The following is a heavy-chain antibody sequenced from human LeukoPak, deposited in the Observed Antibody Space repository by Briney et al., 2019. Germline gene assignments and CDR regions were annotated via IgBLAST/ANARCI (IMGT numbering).Heavy chain of an antibody. J-gene: IGHJ3*02. CDR3: ARSLVGATSAFDI. V-gene: IGHV4-34*01. Sequence: SETLSLTCAVYGGSFSGYYWSWMRQPPGKGLEWIGEINHSGSTNYNPSLKSRVTISVDTSKNQFSLKLSSVTAADTAVYYCARSLVGATSAFDIWGQGTMVTVSS. CDR2: INHSGST. CDR1: GGSFSGYY. D-gene: IGHD1-26*01.